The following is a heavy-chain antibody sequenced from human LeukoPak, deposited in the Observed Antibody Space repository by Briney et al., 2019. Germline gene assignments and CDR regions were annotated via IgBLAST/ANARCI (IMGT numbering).Heavy chain of an antibody. D-gene: IGHD1-26*01. CDR3: AREEALGSGSFDY. V-gene: IGHV4-59*01. CDR2: VYDSGTT. J-gene: IGHJ4*02. CDR1: GGSISSYY. Sequence: SETLSLTCTVSGGSISSYYWSWIRQSPGKGLDWFGYVYDSGTTNYNPSLKSRVTISVDTSKNQFSLKLRSVTAADTAVYYCAREEALGSGSFDYWGQGTLVTVSS.